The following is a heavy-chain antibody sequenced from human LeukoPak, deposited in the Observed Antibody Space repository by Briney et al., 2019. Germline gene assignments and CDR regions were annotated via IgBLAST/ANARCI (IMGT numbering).Heavy chain of an antibody. J-gene: IGHJ3*02. Sequence: GSLRLXCAASGFTFSNAWMSWVRQAPGKGLEWVGRVYTSGSTSYNPSLKSRVTISVDTSKNQFSLKLTSVTAADTAVYYCARQQLGAFDIWGQGTMVTVSS. D-gene: IGHD6-6*01. CDR1: GFTFSNAW. CDR2: VYTSGST. V-gene: IGHV4-59*08. CDR3: ARQQLGAFDI.